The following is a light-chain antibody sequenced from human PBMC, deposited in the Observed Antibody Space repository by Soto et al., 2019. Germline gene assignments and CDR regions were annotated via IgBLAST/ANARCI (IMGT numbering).Light chain of an antibody. Sequence: SYELTQPPSVSVAPGKTARLTCGGNNIESKSVHWYQQKPGQAPVLVIYYDSDRPSGIPERVSGSNSGNTATLTINRVEAGDEADYYCQVWDSSGDPLVFGTGTKLTVL. CDR2: YDS. CDR1: NIESKS. J-gene: IGLJ1*01. CDR3: QVWDSSGDPLV. V-gene: IGLV3-21*04.